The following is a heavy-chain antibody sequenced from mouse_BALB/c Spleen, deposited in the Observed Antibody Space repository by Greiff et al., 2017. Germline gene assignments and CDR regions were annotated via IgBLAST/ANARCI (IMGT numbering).Heavy chain of an antibody. CDR3: ATMITIDD. CDR1: GYTFTSYW. V-gene: IGHV1S41*01. J-gene: IGHJ2*01. Sequence: ELAKPGASVKMSCKASGYTFTSYWINWIKQRPGQGLEWIGRIAPGSGSTYYNEMFKGKATLTVDTSSSTAYIQLSSLSSEDSAVYFCATMITIDDWGQGTTLTVSS. D-gene: IGHD2-4*01. CDR2: IAPGSGST.